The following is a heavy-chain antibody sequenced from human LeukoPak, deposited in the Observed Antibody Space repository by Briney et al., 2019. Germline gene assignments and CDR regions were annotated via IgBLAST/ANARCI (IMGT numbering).Heavy chain of an antibody. CDR3: ARQGSDVLTGYALDY. D-gene: IGHD3-9*01. Sequence: SETLSLTCTVSGGPISHYYWSWVRQPPGKGLEWIGYVFPGGTTNFKPSLRSRVTMSVDTSKKQFFLKLSAVTAADTAVYYCARQGSDVLTGYALDYWGQGALVTVSS. J-gene: IGHJ4*02. CDR2: VFPGGTT. CDR1: GGPISHYY. V-gene: IGHV4-4*09.